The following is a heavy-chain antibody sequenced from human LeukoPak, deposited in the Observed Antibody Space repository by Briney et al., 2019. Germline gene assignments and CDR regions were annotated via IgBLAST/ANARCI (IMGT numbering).Heavy chain of an antibody. D-gene: IGHD3-10*01. CDR3: AKDTAWGYYYGSGSYYGPLDY. CDR1: ELTFSSFA. Sequence: QPGGSLRLSCEASELTFSSFAMNWVRQAPGKGLEWVSAISGSGGGTYYADSVKGRFTISRDNSKNTLYLQMNSLRAEDTAVYYCAKDTAWGYYYGSGSYYGPLDYWGQGTLVTVSS. V-gene: IGHV3-23*01. J-gene: IGHJ4*02. CDR2: ISGSGGGT.